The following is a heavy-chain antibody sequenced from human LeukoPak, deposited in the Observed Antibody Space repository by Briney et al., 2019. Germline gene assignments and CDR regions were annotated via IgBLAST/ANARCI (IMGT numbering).Heavy chain of an antibody. CDR3: ARDHSSGWARGDDY. Sequence: GGSLRLSCAASGFTFSSYSMNWVRQAPGKGLEWVSSISSSSSYIYYADSVKSRFTISRDNAKNSLYLQMNSLRAEDTAVYYCARDHSSGWARGDDYWGQGTLVTVSS. D-gene: IGHD6-19*01. CDR2: ISSSSSYI. J-gene: IGHJ4*02. V-gene: IGHV3-21*01. CDR1: GFTFSSYS.